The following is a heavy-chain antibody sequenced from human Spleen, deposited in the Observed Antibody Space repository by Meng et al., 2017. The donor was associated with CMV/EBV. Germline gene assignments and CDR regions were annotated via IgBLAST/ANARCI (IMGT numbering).Heavy chain of an antibody. D-gene: IGHD1-14*01. V-gene: IGHV1-58*01. Sequence: SVKVSCKASGFTFTSSAVQWVRQARRQRLEWIGWIVVGSGNTNYAQKFQERVTITRDMSTSTAYMELSSLRSEDTAVYYCAAEGIYGPDGPHKVVYWGQGTLVTVSS. J-gene: IGHJ4*02. CDR2: IVVGSGNT. CDR1: GFTFTSSA. CDR3: AAEGIYGPDGPHKVVY.